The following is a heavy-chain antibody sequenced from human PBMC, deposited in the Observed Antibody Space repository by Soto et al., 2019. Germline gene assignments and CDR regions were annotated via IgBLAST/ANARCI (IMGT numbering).Heavy chain of an antibody. Sequence: GSLRLSCAASGFTFSNAWMNWVRQAPGKGLEWVGRIKSKTDGGTTDYAAPVKGRFTISRDDSKNTLYLQMNSLKTEDTAFYYCTTARKQWLVRWTGPDYWGQGTLVTVSS. CDR3: TTARKQWLVRWTGPDY. CDR1: GFTFSNAW. J-gene: IGHJ4*02. V-gene: IGHV3-15*07. D-gene: IGHD6-19*01. CDR2: IKSKTDGGTT.